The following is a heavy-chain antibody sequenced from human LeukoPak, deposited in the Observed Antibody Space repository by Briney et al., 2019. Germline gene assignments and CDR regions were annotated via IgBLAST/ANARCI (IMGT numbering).Heavy chain of an antibody. CDR3: ARGDVDSDSNGVLMGWFDP. CDR1: GYTFTAYY. V-gene: IGHV1-46*01. Sequence: ASVTVSCKASGYTFTAYYMHWVRQAPGQGLEWMGVIDPSGGSTSYAQRFQDRVTMTSDTSTSTVYMELSSLRSEDTAVYYCARGDVDSDSNGVLMGWFDPWGQGTLVTVSS. J-gene: IGHJ5*02. CDR2: IDPSGGST. D-gene: IGHD3-22*01.